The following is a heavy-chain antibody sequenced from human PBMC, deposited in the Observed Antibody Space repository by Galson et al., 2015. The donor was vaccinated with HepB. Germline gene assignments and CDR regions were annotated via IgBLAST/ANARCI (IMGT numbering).Heavy chain of an antibody. J-gene: IGHJ5*02. CDR3: ARVVTTLTPWYYWFDP. Sequence: CAISGDSVSSNSAAWNWIRQSPSRGLEWLGRTYYRSKWYNDYAVSVKSRITINPDTSKNQFSLQLNSVTPEDTAVYYCARVVTTLTPWYYWFDPWGQGTLVTVSS. D-gene: IGHD4-23*01. CDR1: GDSVSSNSAA. V-gene: IGHV6-1*01. CDR2: TYYRSKWYN.